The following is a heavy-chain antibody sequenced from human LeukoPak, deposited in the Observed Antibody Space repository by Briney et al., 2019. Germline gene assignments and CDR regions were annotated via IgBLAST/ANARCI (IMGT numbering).Heavy chain of an antibody. V-gene: IGHV3-33*06. CDR3: AKSARLSTYYYYYMVV. D-gene: IGHD6-6*01. J-gene: IGHJ6*03. CDR2: IWYDGSNK. CDR1: GFTFSSYG. Sequence: GGSLRLSCAASGFTFSSYGMHWVRQAPGKGLEWVAVIWYDGSNKYYADSVKGRFTISRDNSKNTLYLQMNSLRAEDTAVYYCAKSARLSTYYYYYMVVWGKGTTVTVSS.